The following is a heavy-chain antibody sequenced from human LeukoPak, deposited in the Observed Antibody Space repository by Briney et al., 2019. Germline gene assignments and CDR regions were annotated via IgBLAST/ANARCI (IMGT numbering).Heavy chain of an antibody. CDR1: GYTFTGYY. V-gene: IGHV1-2*02. D-gene: IGHD1-26*01. CDR2: INPNSGGT. CDR3: ARDLSGGATTLDYYYYMDV. Sequence: ASVKVSCKASGYTFTGYYMHWVRQAPGQGLEWMGWINPNSGGTNYAQKFQGRVTMTRDTSISTAYMELSRLRSDDTAVYYCARDLSGGATTLDYYYYMDVWGKGTTVTVSS. J-gene: IGHJ6*03.